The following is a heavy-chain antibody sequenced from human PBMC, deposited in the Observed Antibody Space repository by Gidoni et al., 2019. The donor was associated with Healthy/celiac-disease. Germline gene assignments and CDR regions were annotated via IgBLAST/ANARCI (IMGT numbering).Heavy chain of an antibody. CDR1: GYSFTSYW. J-gene: IGHJ4*02. CDR2: IYPGDSDT. Sequence: EVQLVQSGAEVKKPGESMKISCKGSGYSFTSYWTGWGRQMPGKGLEWMGIIYPGDSDTRYSPSFQGQVTISADKSISTAYLQWSSLKASDTAMYYCARHGSDEGYCSSTSCQTTFDYWGQGTLVTVSS. V-gene: IGHV5-51*01. CDR3: ARHGSDEGYCSSTSCQTTFDY. D-gene: IGHD2-2*01.